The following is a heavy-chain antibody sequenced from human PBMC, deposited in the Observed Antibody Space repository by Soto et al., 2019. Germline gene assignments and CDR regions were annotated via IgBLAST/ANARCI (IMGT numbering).Heavy chain of an antibody. V-gene: IGHV1-69*06. CDR1: GGTFSSNS. D-gene: IGHD3-16*01. J-gene: IGHJ6*02. CDR3: AGAVLSSSPPSYYEYGMDV. CDR2: IIPLFGTT. Sequence: QVQLVQSGAEVKRPGSSVKVSCKASGGTFSSNSINWVRQAPGQGLEWMGSIIPLFGTTDYAQNFQGRVTISADKFTNTAYMELSSLRSEDTAVYFCAGAVLSSSPPSYYEYGMDVWGQGTTVTVSS.